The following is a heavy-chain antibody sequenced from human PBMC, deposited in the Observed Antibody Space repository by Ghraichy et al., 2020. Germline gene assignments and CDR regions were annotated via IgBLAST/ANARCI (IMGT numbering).Heavy chain of an antibody. CDR1: GYTLTELS. Sequence: ASVKVSCKVSGYTLTELSMHWVRQAPGKGLEWMGGFDPEDGETIYAQKFQGRVTMTEDSSTDTAYMELSSLRSEDTAVYYCATLWFGELPFDYWGQGTLVTVSS. V-gene: IGHV1-24*01. J-gene: IGHJ4*02. D-gene: IGHD3-10*01. CDR3: ATLWFGELPFDY. CDR2: FDPEDGET.